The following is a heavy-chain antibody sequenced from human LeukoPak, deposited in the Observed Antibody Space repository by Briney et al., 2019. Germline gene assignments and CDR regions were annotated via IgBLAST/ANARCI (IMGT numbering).Heavy chain of an antibody. CDR3: AKADYGDYGDFDY. CDR1: GFTFSSYA. J-gene: IGHJ4*02. CDR2: ISGGGGST. D-gene: IGHD4-17*01. Sequence: PGGSLRLSCAASGFTFSSYAMSWVRQAPGKGLEWLSSISGGGGSTYYADSVKGRFTISRDNSKNTLYLQMNSLRAEDTAVYYCAKADYGDYGDFDYWGQGTLVTVSS. V-gene: IGHV3-23*01.